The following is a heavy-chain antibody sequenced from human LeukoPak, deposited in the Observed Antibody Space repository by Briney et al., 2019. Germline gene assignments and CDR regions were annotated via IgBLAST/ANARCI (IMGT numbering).Heavy chain of an antibody. CDR3: ARDPGTYYYDSSGYY. D-gene: IGHD3-22*01. J-gene: IGHJ4*02. Sequence: PGGSLRLSCAASGFTFSSYSMNWVRQAPGKGLEWVSSISSSSSYIYYADSVKGRFTISRDNAKNSLYLQMNSLRAEDTAVYYCARDPGTYYYDSSGYYWGQGTLVTVSS. CDR1: GFTFSSYS. CDR2: ISSSSSYI. V-gene: IGHV3-21*01.